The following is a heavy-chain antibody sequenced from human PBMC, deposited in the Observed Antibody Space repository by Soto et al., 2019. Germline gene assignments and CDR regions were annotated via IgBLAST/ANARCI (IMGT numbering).Heavy chain of an antibody. V-gene: IGHV1-2*04. Sequence: ASVKVSCKASGYTFTGYYMHWVRQAPGQGLEWIGWINPNSGGTNFAQKFQGWVTMTRDTSISTAYMELSRLRSDDTAVYYCARGADIVLMVYAIGWFDPWGQGTLVTVSS. CDR1: GYTFTGYY. D-gene: IGHD2-8*01. J-gene: IGHJ5*02. CDR3: ARGADIVLMVYAIGWFDP. CDR2: INPNSGGT.